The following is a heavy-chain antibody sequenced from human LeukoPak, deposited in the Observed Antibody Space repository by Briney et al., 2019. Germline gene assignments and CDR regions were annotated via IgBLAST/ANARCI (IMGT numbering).Heavy chain of an antibody. V-gene: IGHV3-23*01. CDR2: IGGSGGDT. CDR3: AKDLEMGYCSGGSCSVY. D-gene: IGHD2-15*01. CDR1: GFTFSSSA. Sequence: GGSLRLSCVASGFTFSSSAMNWVRQAPGEGLQWVSAIGGSGGDTYYADSVKGRFTISRDNSKNTLYLQMNSLRAEDTAVYYCAKDLEMGYCSGGSCSVYWGQGTLVTVSS. J-gene: IGHJ4*02.